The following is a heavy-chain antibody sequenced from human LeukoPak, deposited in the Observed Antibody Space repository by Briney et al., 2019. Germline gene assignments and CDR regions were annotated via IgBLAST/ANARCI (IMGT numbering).Heavy chain of an antibody. CDR3: ASMPPLSVGATNGVY. V-gene: IGHV1-69*13. CDR1: GYTFTGYY. CDR2: IIPIFGTA. J-gene: IGHJ4*02. Sequence: GASVKVSCKASGYTFTGYYMHWVRQAPGQGLEWMGGIIPIFGTANYAQKFQGRVTITADESTSTAYMELSSLRSEDTAVYYCASMPPLSVGATNGVYWGQGTLVTVSS. D-gene: IGHD1-26*01.